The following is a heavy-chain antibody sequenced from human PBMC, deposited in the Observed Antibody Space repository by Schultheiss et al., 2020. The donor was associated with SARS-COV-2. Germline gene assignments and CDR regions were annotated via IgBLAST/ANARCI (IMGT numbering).Heavy chain of an antibody. D-gene: IGHD3-10*01. CDR2: ISSSSSYI. CDR1: GFTFSSYS. CDR3: ARDSPSYYYGSGSSDAFDI. Sequence: GESLKISCAASGFTFSSYSMNWVRQAPGKGLEWVSSISSSSSYIYYADSVKRRFTISRDNSKNSLYLQMNSLRAEDTAVYYCARDSPSYYYGSGSSDAFDIWGQGTMVTVSS. J-gene: IGHJ3*02. V-gene: IGHV3-21*01.